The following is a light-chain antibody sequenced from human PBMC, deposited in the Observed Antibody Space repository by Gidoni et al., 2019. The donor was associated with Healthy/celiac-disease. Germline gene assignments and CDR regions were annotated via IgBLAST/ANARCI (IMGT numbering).Light chain of an antibody. V-gene: IGKV3-15*01. CDR1: QSVSSN. J-gene: IGKJ2*01. Sequence: EIEMTQSPATLTVSPGERATLSCRASQSVSSNLAWYQQKPGQAPRLLIYGASTRATGIPARFSVSGSGTEFTLTISSLQSEDFAVYYCQQYNNWPPPMYTFGQGTKLEIK. CDR2: GAS. CDR3: QQYNNWPPPMYT.